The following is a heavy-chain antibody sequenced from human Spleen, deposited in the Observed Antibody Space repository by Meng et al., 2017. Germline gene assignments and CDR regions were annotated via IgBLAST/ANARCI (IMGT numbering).Heavy chain of an antibody. CDR3: ARDWGSSGWYNWFDL. D-gene: IGHD6-19*01. CDR2: ISSDGGIT. J-gene: IGHJ5*02. V-gene: IGHV3-74*01. Sequence: LSLTCGASGFNFGDYNMHWVRQSPGKGLEWISRISSDGGITTYADSVKGRFTISRDNAKNTLYLEMNSLRPEDTAVYSCARDWGSSGWYNWFDLWGQGTLVTVSS. CDR1: GFNFGDYN.